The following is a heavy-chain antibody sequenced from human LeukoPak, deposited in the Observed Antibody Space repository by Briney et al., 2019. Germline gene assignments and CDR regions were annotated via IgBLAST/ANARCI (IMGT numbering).Heavy chain of an antibody. V-gene: IGHV3-43*02. Sequence: GGSLRLSCAASGFTFDDYAMHWVRQAPGKGLEWVSLISGDGGSTYYADSVKGRFTISRDNSKNSLYLQMNSLRTEDTALYYFAITWGTRNYYDSSGYLDYWGQGTLVTVSS. CDR2: ISGDGGST. J-gene: IGHJ4*02. CDR3: AITWGTRNYYDSSGYLDY. CDR1: GFTFDDYA. D-gene: IGHD3-22*01.